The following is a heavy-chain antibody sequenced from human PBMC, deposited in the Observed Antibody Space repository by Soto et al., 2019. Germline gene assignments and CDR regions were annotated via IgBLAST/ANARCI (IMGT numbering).Heavy chain of an antibody. J-gene: IGHJ3*02. CDR2: IIPIFGTA. CDR1: GGTFSSYA. CDR3: ARVDCSSTSCYAPRRAFDI. V-gene: IGHV1-69*13. Sequence: GASVKVSCKASGGTFSSYAISWVRQAPGQGLEWMGGIIPIFGTANYAQKFQGRVTITADESTSTAYMELSRLRSDDTAVYYCARVDCSSTSCYAPRRAFDIRGQGTMVTVSS. D-gene: IGHD2-2*01.